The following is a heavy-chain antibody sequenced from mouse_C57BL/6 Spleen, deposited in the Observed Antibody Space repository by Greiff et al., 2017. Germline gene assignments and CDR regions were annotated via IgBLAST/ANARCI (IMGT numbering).Heavy chain of an antibody. J-gene: IGHJ1*03. CDR3: ARGGNSRCRYVGV. V-gene: IGHV14-2*01. CDR1: GFNINDYY. CDR2: IYPDDGET. Sequence: VHVKQSGAELVKPGASVKLSCTASGFNINDYYMHWVKQSTEQGLEWIGRIYPDDGETKYAQKFQGRATITADKSSNTVYLQLSSLTSEDTAVYYCARGGNSRCRYVGVRGTRTPVTVSS. D-gene: IGHD1-1*01.